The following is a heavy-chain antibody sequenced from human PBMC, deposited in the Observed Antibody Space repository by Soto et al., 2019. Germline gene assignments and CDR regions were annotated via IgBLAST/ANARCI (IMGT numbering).Heavy chain of an antibody. Sequence: AGPTVVNPTQTLTLTCTFSGFSLSTTGVGVSWIRQPPGKALEWLALIYWHDDKRYSPSLKSRLTITQDTSKNQVVLTMTNIDPVDTVTYYCAHRGGATVGRYYFDYWGQGALVTVSS. CDR2: IYWHDDK. D-gene: IGHD2-21*01. CDR3: AHRGGATVGRYYFDY. V-gene: IGHV2-5*01. CDR1: GFSLSTTGVG. J-gene: IGHJ4*02.